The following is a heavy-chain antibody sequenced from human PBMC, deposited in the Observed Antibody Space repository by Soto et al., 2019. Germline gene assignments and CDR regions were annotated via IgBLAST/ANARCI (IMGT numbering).Heavy chain of an antibody. CDR3: ARQLSSSWYYFDY. V-gene: IGHV4-39*01. CDR1: CGSISSSSYY. D-gene: IGHD6-13*01. CDR2: IYYSGST. J-gene: IGHJ4*02. Sequence: SETLSLTCTVSCGSISSSSYYWGWIRQPPGKGLEWIGSIYYSGSTYYNPSLKSRVTISVDTSKNQFSLKLSSVTAADTAVYHCARQLSSSWYYFDYWGQGTLVTVSS.